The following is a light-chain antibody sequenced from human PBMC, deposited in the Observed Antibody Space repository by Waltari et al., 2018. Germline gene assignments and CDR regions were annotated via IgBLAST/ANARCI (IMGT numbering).Light chain of an antibody. CDR2: EVS. J-gene: IGLJ2*01. CDR1: SSDVGGYNY. Sequence: QSALTQPPPASGSPGQSVTIPRTGTSSDVGGYNYFPWYQQHPGKAPKLMIYEVSKRPSGVPDRFSGSKSGNTASLTVSGLQAEDEADYYCSSYAGSNNLVFGGGTKLTVL. CDR3: SSYAGSNNLV. V-gene: IGLV2-8*01.